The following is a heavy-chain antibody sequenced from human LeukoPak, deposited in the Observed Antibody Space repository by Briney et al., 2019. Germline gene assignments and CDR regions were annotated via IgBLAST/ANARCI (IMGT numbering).Heavy chain of an antibody. D-gene: IGHD4-17*01. CDR1: GASISRRDYY. V-gene: IGHV4-30-4*01. J-gene: IGHJ5*01. Sequence: SETLSLTCSVSGASISRRDYYWNWLRQPPWKGLEWTGNIYYNGITYYNPSLKSRVTMTMDRSQNHLSLKLSSVNATDTDVYYCARGDGGSSTVPIYWFDSWGQGTLVTVSS. CDR3: ARGDGGSSTVPIYWFDS. CDR2: IYYNGIT.